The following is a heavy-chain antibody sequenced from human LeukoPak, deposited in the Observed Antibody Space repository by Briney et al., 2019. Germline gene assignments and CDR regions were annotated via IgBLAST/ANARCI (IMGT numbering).Heavy chain of an antibody. CDR1: GGSISSYY. Sequence: PSETLSLTCTVSGGSISSYYWSWIRQPAGKGLEWIGRIYTSGSTNYNPSLKSRVTMSVDTSKNQFSLKLSSVTAADTAVYYCARDRGYSSSREYYFDYWGQGTLVTVSS. V-gene: IGHV4-4*07. J-gene: IGHJ4*02. CDR3: ARDRGYSSSREYYFDY. D-gene: IGHD6-13*01. CDR2: IYTSGST.